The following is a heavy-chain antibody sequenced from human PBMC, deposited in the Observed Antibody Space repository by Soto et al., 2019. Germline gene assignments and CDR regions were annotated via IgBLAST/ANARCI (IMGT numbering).Heavy chain of an antibody. CDR2: ISSSGRYI. V-gene: IGHV3-21*01. Sequence: EVQLVESGGGLVKPGGSLRLSCAASGFTFSSYSMNWVRQAPGKGLEWVSSISSSGRYIYYADSMKGRFTISRDSAKNSLYLQMNRLRAEDTAVYYCARNEGEGGLRHFDYWGQGTLVTVSS. J-gene: IGHJ4*02. D-gene: IGHD4-17*01. CDR1: GFTFSSYS. CDR3: ARNEGEGGLRHFDY.